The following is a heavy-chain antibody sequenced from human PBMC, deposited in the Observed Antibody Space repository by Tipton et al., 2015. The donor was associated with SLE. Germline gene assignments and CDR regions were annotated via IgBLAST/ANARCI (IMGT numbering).Heavy chain of an antibody. V-gene: IGHV1-18*04. CDR2: ISAYNGNT. Sequence: QVQLVQSGAEVKKPGASVKVSCKASGYTFTSYGISWVRQAPGQGLEWMGWISAYNGNTNYAQQLQGRVTMTTDTSTSTAYMELRSLRSDDTAVYYCARASSPDYYDSSGYMGDAFDIWGQGTMVTVSP. CDR1: GYTFTSYG. CDR3: ARASSPDYYDSSGYMGDAFDI. J-gene: IGHJ3*02. D-gene: IGHD3-22*01.